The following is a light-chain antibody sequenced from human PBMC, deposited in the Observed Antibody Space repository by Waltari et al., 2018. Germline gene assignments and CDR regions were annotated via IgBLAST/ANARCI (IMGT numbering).Light chain of an antibody. Sequence: QSALTQPASVSGSPGQSINISCTATSSAVGNYTRVPWYQQHPGKAPKLMIYAVSKRPSGVSDRFSGSKSGDMASLTISGLQPEDEAEYFCSSYAGSSKGVFGGGTKVTVL. CDR1: SSAVGNYTR. CDR2: AVS. V-gene: IGLV2-23*02. CDR3: SSYAGSSKGV. J-gene: IGLJ2*01.